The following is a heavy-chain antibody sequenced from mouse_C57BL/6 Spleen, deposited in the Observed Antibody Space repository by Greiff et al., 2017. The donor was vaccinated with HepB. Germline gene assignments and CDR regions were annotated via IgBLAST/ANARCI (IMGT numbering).Heavy chain of an antibody. Sequence: VKLQQSGAELVRPGASVTLSCKASGYTFTDYEMHWVKQTPVHGLEWIGAIDPETGGTASNQKFKGKAIMTADNSSSTAYMELRSLTSEDSAVYYCTRVYYYGSSYVWYFDVWGTGTTVTVSS. V-gene: IGHV1-15*01. J-gene: IGHJ1*03. CDR1: GYTFTDYE. CDR2: IDPETGGT. CDR3: TRVYYYGSSYVWYFDV. D-gene: IGHD1-1*01.